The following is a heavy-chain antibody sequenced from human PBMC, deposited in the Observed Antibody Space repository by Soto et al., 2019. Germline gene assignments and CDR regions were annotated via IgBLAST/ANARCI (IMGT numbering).Heavy chain of an antibody. CDR1: GYTLTELS. V-gene: IGHV1-24*01. J-gene: IGHJ4*02. CDR3: ATAGDDYGGQRFDY. Sequence: ASVKVSCKVSGYTLTELSMHWVRQAPGKGLEWMGGFDPEDGETIYAQKFQGRVTMTEDTSTDTAYMELSSLRSEDTAVYYCATAGDDYGGQRFDYWGQGTLVTVSS. CDR2: FDPEDGET. D-gene: IGHD4-17*01.